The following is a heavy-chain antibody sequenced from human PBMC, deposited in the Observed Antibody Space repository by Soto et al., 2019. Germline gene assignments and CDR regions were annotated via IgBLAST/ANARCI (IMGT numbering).Heavy chain of an antibody. Sequence: SETLSLTCSVSGGSVNDHYWSWIRQPPGKSLEWVAFIYHSGGTDYSPSLQSRVSLSVDTSKNQFSLRLSSVTAADTAVYFCAGAGVGPYDLFHFDSRGQVTRVTV. J-gene: IGHJ4*02. CDR3: AGAGVGPYDLFHFDS. V-gene: IGHV4-59*02. CDR2: IYHSGGT. CDR1: GGSVNDHY. D-gene: IGHD3-16*01.